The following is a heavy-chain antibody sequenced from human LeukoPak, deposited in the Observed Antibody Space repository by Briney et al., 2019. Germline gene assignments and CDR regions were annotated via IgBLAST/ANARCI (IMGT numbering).Heavy chain of an antibody. D-gene: IGHD1-1*01. J-gene: IGHJ3*02. Sequence: ASVKVSCKASGYTFTSYGISWVRQAPGQGLEWMGWISAYNGNTNYAQKPQGRVTMTTDTSTSTAYMELRSLRSDDTAVYYCARANWNDVPDAFDIWGQGTMVTVSS. CDR3: ARANWNDVPDAFDI. CDR2: ISAYNGNT. CDR1: GYTFTSYG. V-gene: IGHV1-18*04.